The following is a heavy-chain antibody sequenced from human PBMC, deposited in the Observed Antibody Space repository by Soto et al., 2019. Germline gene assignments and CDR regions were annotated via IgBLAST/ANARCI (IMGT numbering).Heavy chain of an antibody. V-gene: IGHV3-33*01. CDR3: ARYNWNYVGEGFDY. D-gene: IGHD1-7*01. CDR2: IWYDGSNK. Sequence: QVQLVESGGGVVQPGRSLRLSCAASGFTFSSYGMHWVRQAPGKGLEWVAVIWYDGSNKYYADSVKGRFTISRDNFKNTLYLQMNSLRAEDTAVYYCARYNWNYVGEGFDYWGQGTLVTVSS. J-gene: IGHJ4*02. CDR1: GFTFSSYG.